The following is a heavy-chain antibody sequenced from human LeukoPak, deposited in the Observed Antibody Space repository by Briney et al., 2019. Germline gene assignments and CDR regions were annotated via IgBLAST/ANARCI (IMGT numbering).Heavy chain of an antibody. CDR2: IYYSGST. J-gene: IGHJ4*02. D-gene: IGHD6-19*01. Sequence: SETLSLTCTVSGGSISSYYWSWIRQPPGKGLEWIGYIYYSGSTNYNPSLKSRVTISVDTPKNQFSLKLSSVTAADTAVYYCARKSVARGASDYWGQGTLVTVSS. CDR1: GGSISSYY. CDR3: ARKSVARGASDY. V-gene: IGHV4-59*08.